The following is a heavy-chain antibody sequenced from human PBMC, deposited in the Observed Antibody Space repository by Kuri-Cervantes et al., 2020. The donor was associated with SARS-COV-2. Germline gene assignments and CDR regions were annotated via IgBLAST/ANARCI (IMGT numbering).Heavy chain of an antibody. Sequence: SGPTLVKPTQTLTLTCTFSGFSLSTSGVGVGWIRRPPGKALEWLALIYWNDDKRYSPSLKSRLTITKDTSKNQVVLTMTNMDPVDTATYYCARKVVVDAFDIWGQGTMVTVSS. J-gene: IGHJ3*02. CDR1: GFSLSTSGVG. D-gene: IGHD3-22*01. CDR3: ARKVVVDAFDI. V-gene: IGHV2-5*01. CDR2: IYWNDDK.